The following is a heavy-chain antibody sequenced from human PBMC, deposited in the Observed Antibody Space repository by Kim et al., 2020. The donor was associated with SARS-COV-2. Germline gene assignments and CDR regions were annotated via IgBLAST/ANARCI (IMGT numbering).Heavy chain of an antibody. D-gene: IGHD6-19*01. CDR3: ARAGRGIVVDAFDI. Sequence: SETLSLTCTVSGGSISSGGYYWSWIRQHPGKGLEWIGYIYYSGSTYYNPSLKSRVTISVDTSKNQFSLKLSSVTAADTAVYYCARAGRGIVVDAFDIWGQGTMVTVSS. CDR2: IYYSGST. J-gene: IGHJ3*02. CDR1: GGSISSGGYY. V-gene: IGHV4-31*03.